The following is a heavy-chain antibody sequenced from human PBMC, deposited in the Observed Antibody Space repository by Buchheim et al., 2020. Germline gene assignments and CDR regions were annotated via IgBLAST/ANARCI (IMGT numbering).Heavy chain of an antibody. J-gene: IGHJ4*02. CDR1: GFTFSNYN. CDR2: ISGSSSHI. Sequence: EVQLMESGGGLVNPGGSLRLACAASGFTFSNYNMNWVRQAPGKGLEWVSSISGSSSHIYHADSLRGRITISRDNAKNSLYLQMNSLSAEDTAVYYCARNEAYYDRSGYFLYWGQGT. D-gene: IGHD3-22*01. V-gene: IGHV3-21*01. CDR3: ARNEAYYDRSGYFLY.